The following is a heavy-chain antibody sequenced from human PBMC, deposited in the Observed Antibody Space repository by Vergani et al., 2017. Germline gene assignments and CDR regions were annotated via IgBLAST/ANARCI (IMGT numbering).Heavy chain of an antibody. V-gene: IGHV4-31*11. CDR2: IYNSGST. D-gene: IGHD4-23*01. CDR3: ASQDDHNGNPGAFDI. CDR1: GGSLSSGSYY. J-gene: IGHJ3*02. Sequence: QVQLQQWGAGLLKPSETLSLTCAVYGGSLSSGSYYWSWVRQRPGKGLEWIGYIYNSGSTYYNPSLKSRVTISVDASKNQFSLKLSSVTAADTAVYYCASQDDHNGNPGAFDIWGQGTKVTVSS.